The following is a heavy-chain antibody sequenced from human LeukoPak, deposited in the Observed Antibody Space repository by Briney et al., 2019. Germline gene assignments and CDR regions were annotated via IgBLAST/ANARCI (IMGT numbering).Heavy chain of an antibody. J-gene: IGHJ3*02. CDR2: LSGGGDAT. D-gene: IGHD6-19*01. Sequence: GGSLRLSCAASGFTFSSYAMSWVRQAPGKGLEWVSTLSGGGDATYYAASVKGRFTISRDNSKSTLSLQMNSLRAEDTAVYYCAKERMVVAGADAFDIWGQGTTVTVSS. CDR1: GFTFSSYA. V-gene: IGHV3-23*01. CDR3: AKERMVVAGADAFDI.